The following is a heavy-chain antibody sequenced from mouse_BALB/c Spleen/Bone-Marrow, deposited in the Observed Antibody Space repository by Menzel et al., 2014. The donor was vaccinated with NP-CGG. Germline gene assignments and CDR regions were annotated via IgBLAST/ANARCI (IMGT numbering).Heavy chain of an antibody. CDR2: IYPGNSDT. CDR3: TRYYYAYDAWFAY. Sequence: EVQLQQSGTVLARPGASVKMSCKASGYSFTSYWMHRVKQRPGQGLEWIGAIYPGNSDTSYNQKFKGKAKLTAVTSASTAYMDLSSLTNEDSAVYYCTRYYYAYDAWFAYWGQGTLVTVSA. D-gene: IGHD1-2*01. CDR1: GYSFTSYW. V-gene: IGHV1-5*01. J-gene: IGHJ3*01.